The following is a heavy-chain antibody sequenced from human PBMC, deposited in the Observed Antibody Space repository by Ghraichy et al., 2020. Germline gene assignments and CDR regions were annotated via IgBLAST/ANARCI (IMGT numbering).Heavy chain of an antibody. CDR2: ISYDGSNK. CDR1: GFTFSSYA. CDR3: ARDPQDYGGNSYFDY. J-gene: IGHJ4*02. V-gene: IGHV3-30*04. Sequence: GGSLRLSCAASGFTFSSYAMHWVRQAPGKGLEWVAVISYDGSNKYYADSVKGRFTISRDNSKNTLYLQMNSLRAEDTAVYYCARDPQDYGGNSYFDYWGQGTLVTVSS. D-gene: IGHD4-23*01.